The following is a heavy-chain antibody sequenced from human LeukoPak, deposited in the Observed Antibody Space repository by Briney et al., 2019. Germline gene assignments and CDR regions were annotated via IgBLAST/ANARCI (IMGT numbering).Heavy chain of an antibody. J-gene: IGHJ4*02. Sequence: GGSLRLSCAASGFTFSSYSMNWVRQAPGKGLEWVSYISSSSSTIYYADSVKGRFTISRDNAKNSLYLQMNSLRAEDTAVYYCARDGQVEGPKLDYWGQGTLVTVSS. V-gene: IGHV3-48*04. CDR1: GFTFSSYS. CDR3: ARDGQVEGPKLDY. CDR2: ISSSSSTI.